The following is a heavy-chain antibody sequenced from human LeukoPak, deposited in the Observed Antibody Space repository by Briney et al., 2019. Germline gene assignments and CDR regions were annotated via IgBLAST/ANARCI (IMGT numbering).Heavy chain of an antibody. V-gene: IGHV3-23*01. CDR1: GFTFSSYA. D-gene: IGHD3-10*01. J-gene: IGHJ6*02. Sequence: PGGSLRLSCAASGFTFSSYAMSWVRQAPGKGLEWVSAISGSGGSTYYADSVKGRFTISRDNSKNTLYLQMNSLRAEDTAVYYCAKDRFTMVRGVIIPYYGMDVWGQGTTVTVSS. CDR3: AKDRFTMVRGVIIPYYGMDV. CDR2: ISGSGGST.